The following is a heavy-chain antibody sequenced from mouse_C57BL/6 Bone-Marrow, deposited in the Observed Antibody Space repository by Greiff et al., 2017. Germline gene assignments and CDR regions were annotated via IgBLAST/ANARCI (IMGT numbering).Heavy chain of an antibody. J-gene: IGHJ3*01. V-gene: IGHV2-2*01. CDR3: ARGGSSGSGCAY. CDR1: GFSLTSYG. Sequence: QVQLQQSGPGLVQPSQSLSITCTVSGFSLTSYGVHWVRQSPGKGLEWLGVIWSGGSTDYNAAFISRLSISKDNSKSQVFFKMNSLQADDTAIYCCARGGSSGSGCAYWGQGTLVTVSA. CDR2: IWSGGST. D-gene: IGHD3-2*02.